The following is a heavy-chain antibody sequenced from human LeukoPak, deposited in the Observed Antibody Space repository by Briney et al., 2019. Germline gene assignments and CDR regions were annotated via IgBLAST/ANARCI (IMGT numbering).Heavy chain of an antibody. CDR2: ISGSGDSS. V-gene: IGHV3-23*01. Sequence: GGSLRLSCAASGFTLSNYAMNWVRQAPGQGLEWVSAISGSGDSSYYADSVEGRFTISRDNSKNTLYLQMNSLEAGDTAVYYCAKQIFGVVISPLHAFDIWGQGTMVTVS. J-gene: IGHJ3*02. D-gene: IGHD3-3*01. CDR1: GFTLSNYA. CDR3: AKQIFGVVISPLHAFDI.